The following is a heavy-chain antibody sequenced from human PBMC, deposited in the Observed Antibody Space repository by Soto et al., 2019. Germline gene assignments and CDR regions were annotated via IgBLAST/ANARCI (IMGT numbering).Heavy chain of an antibody. CDR2: MGNDGITT. D-gene: IGHD1-26*01. CDR1: FTFSTYG. J-gene: IGHJ3*02. V-gene: IGHV3-30*02. CDR3: AKEFQWELHAFDI. Sequence: FTFSTYGMHWVRQAPGKGLEWVAVMGNDGITTFYADSVKGRFTISRDNSKNTLFLQMNSLRADDTAVYYCAKEFQWELHAFDIWGQGTMVTVSS.